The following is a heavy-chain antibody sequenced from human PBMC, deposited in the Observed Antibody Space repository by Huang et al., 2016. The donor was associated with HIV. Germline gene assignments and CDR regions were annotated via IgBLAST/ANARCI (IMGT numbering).Heavy chain of an antibody. D-gene: IGHD6-19*01. Sequence: QLQLQESGPGLLKPSETLSLTCTVSGGSISSSSYYWGWIRQPPGKGLVWIASIYYRGSAYSTPSLNSRVTIFVDTSKNQFSLKLDSVAATDTAVYYCARSSSWSFDHWGQGMLVTVSS. CDR2: IYYRGSA. CDR1: GGSISSSSYY. J-gene: IGHJ4*02. V-gene: IGHV4-39*01. CDR3: ARSSSWSFDH.